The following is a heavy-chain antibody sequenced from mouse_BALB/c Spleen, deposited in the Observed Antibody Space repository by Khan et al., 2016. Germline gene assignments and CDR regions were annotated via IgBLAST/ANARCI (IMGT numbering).Heavy chain of an antibody. CDR2: ILPGSGST. CDR3: ARELGRGYFDY. J-gene: IGHJ2*01. Sequence: QVQLQQSGAERMKPGASVKISCKATGYTFSSYWIEWVKQRPGHGLEWLGEILPGSGSTNYNEKCKGKATFTADTYSNTAYMQLSSLNSAASAVYYCARELGRGYFDYWAHGTTLTVSS. V-gene: IGHV1-9*01. CDR1: GYTFSSYW.